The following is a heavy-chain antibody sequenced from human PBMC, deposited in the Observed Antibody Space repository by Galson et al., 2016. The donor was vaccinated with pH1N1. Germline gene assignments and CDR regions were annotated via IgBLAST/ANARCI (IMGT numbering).Heavy chain of an antibody. J-gene: IGHJ4*02. CDR2: ISHTGST. D-gene: IGHD5-24*01. V-gene: IGHV4-34*01. CDR1: GGSFSNYQ. Sequence: ETLSLTCAVFGGSFSNYQWTWIRQSPGKGLEWVGEISHTGSTNYNPSLWSRLTISIDTSKSQFSLSLRSVSAADTGIYYCARRGRWQQMGFWGQGTPVSVSS. CDR3: ARRGRWQQMGF.